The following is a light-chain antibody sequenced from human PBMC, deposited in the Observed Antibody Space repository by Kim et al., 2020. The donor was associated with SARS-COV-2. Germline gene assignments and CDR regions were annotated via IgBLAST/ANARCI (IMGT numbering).Light chain of an antibody. Sequence: APGKTARITCGGNNIESKSVHWYQQKPGQAPVLVIYDDSDRPSGIPERFSGSNSGNTATLTISRVEAGDEADYYCQVWDSTGDHYVFGNGTKVTVL. CDR2: DDS. J-gene: IGLJ1*01. CDR1: NIESKS. CDR3: QVWDSTGDHYV. V-gene: IGLV3-21*03.